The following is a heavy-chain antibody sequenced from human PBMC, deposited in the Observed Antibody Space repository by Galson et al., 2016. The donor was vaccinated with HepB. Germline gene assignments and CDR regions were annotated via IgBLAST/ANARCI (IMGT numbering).Heavy chain of an antibody. D-gene: IGHD4-17*01. CDR1: GFSLSTSGVG. CDR3: APPPYGDYQFDY. J-gene: IGHJ4*02. V-gene: IGHV2-5*02. CDR2: IYWDDDK. Sequence: PALVKPPQTLTLTCTFSGFSLSTSGVGVGWIRQPPGKALEWLALIYWDDDKRYSPSLKSRLTITKDTSKNQVVLTMTNMDPVDTATYYCAPPPYGDYQFDYWGQRTLVTVSS.